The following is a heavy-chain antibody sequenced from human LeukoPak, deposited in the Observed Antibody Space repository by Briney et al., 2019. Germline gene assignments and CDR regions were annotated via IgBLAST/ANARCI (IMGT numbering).Heavy chain of an antibody. CDR1: GESFSDYY. CDR3: ARGLRSVTCERELMYYQFYGLDV. D-gene: IGHD3-10*01. J-gene: IGHJ6*02. Sequence: SETLSLTCAVSGESFSDYYWVWIRQFPGKGLEWIGEITHSGATNYNPSLKNRVTMSIDTSRKQFSLKLRSLIAADTGVFYCARGLRSVTCERELMYYQFYGLDVWGQGATVSVSS. CDR2: ITHSGAT. V-gene: IGHV4-34*01.